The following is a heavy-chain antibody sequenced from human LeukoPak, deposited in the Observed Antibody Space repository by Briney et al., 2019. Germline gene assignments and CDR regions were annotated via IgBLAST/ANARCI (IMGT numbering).Heavy chain of an antibody. Sequence: SQTLSLTSAISGDSVSSTTAAWNWIRQSPSRGLEWLGRTYYRSRWYSDFAEYVKSRITIDPDTSKNQFSLQLNSVTPDDTAVCFCARGQTYSGRIFDYWGQGTLVTVSS. J-gene: IGHJ4*02. V-gene: IGHV6-1*01. CDR2: TYYRSRWYS. CDR1: GDSVSSTTAA. CDR3: ARGQTYSGRIFDY. D-gene: IGHD1-26*01.